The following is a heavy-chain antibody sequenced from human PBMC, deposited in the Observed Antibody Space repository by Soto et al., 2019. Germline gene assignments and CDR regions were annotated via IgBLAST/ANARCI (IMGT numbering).Heavy chain of an antibody. D-gene: IGHD5-18*01. CDR3: AKDRNVDTAMVISYGDYFEMSLFDY. CDR2: ISGSGGST. J-gene: IGHJ4*02. Sequence: GGSLRLSCAASGFTFSSYAMSWVRQAPGKGLEWVSAISGSGGSTYYADSVKGRFTISRDNSKNTLYLQMNSLRAEDTAVYYYAKDRNVDTAMVISYGDYFEMSLFDYWGQGTLVTVSS. CDR1: GFTFSSYA. V-gene: IGHV3-23*01.